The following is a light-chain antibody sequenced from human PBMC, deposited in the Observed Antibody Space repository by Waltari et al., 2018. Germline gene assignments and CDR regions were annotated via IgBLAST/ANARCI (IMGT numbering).Light chain of an antibody. CDR2: KDK. Sequence: SFALKQPPSVSVSPVQTARITCSADALSRQFAYWYRQRPGQAPLLLIYKDKERPLGIPDRISGSSSGTTATLTISGVQAEDEADYFCQSSDSGGFVTFGDGTKLTV. CDR1: ALSRQF. CDR3: QSSDSGGFVT. V-gene: IGLV3-25*03. J-gene: IGLJ2*01.